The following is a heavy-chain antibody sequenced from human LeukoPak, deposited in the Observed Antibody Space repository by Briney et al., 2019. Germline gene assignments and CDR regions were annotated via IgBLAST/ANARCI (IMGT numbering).Heavy chain of an antibody. CDR1: GFTFSSYG. D-gene: IGHD3-10*01. CDR3: ARANYYGSGSYGVYFDY. CDR2: IKRDASEK. J-gene: IGHJ4*02. V-gene: IGHV3-7*01. Sequence: PGGSLRLSCAASGFTFSSYGMSWVRQAPGKGLEWVANIKRDASEKYYVDSVKGRFTISRDNAKNSLYLQMNSLRAEDTAVYYCARANYYGSGSYGVYFDYWGQGSLVTVSS.